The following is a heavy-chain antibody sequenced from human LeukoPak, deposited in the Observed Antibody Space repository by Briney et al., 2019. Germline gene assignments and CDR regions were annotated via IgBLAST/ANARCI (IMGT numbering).Heavy chain of an antibody. CDR1: GGSISSGSYY. J-gene: IGHJ3*02. V-gene: IGHV4-61*02. Sequence: SQTLSLTCTVSGGSISSGSYYWSWIRQPAGKGLEWIGRIYTSGSTYYNPSLKSRVTISVDTSKNQFSLKLSSVTAADTAVYYCARAYGDFPTGGAFDIWGQGTMVTVSS. CDR2: IYTSGST. D-gene: IGHD4-17*01. CDR3: ARAYGDFPTGGAFDI.